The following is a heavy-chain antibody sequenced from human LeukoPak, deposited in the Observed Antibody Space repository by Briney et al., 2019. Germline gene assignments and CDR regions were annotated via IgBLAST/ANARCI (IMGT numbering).Heavy chain of an antibody. CDR3: ARGIYGGNVRGWYFDL. CDR1: GFTFSTYD. Sequence: GGSLRLSCAASGFTFSTYDMHWVRRAAGKGLEWVSRMGTAGDTSYQDSVKGRFTISRENAKNSLYLQVNSLRDGDTAVYYCARGIYGGNVRGWYFDLWGRGTLVTVSS. CDR2: MGTAGDT. D-gene: IGHD4-23*01. J-gene: IGHJ2*01. V-gene: IGHV3-13*01.